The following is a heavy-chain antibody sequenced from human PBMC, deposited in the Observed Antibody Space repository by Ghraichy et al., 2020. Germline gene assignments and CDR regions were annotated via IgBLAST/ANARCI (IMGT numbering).Heavy chain of an antibody. D-gene: IGHD3-16*01. CDR3: ATPLFGVPKAYFQH. V-gene: IGHV3-7*03. Sequence: GGSLRLSCAASGFTLSSYWMSWVRQAPGKGLEWVANIKEDGSEKNYVDSVKGRFTISRDDAKNSLYLQMNSLRAEDSAVYYCATPLFGVPKAYFQHWGQGTLVAVSS. CDR2: IKEDGSEK. CDR1: GFTLSSYW. J-gene: IGHJ1*01.